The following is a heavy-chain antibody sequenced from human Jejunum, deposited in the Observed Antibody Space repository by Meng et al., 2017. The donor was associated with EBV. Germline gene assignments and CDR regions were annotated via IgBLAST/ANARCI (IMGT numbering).Heavy chain of an antibody. CDR2: INHSGST. CDR1: RGSFGGYN. CDR3: ARVAFSYTTRSLDS. Sequence: QGRLQRGGAGLVEPSGSLSLTRAGYRGSFGGYNWSWIRQHRGKGLEWIGEINHSGSTNYNPSLRSRVTISVETSKNQFSLRLNSVTAADTAVYYCARVAFSYTTRSLDSWGQGTLVTVSS. V-gene: IGHV4-34*02. J-gene: IGHJ4*02. D-gene: IGHD3-16*02.